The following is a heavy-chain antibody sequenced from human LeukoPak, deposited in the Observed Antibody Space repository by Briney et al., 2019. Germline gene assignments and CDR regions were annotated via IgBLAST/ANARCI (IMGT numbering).Heavy chain of an antibody. CDR2: ISGSGGST. Sequence: PGGSLRLSCAASGFTFSSYAMSWVRQAPGKGLEWVSAISGSGGSTYYADSVKGRFTISRDNSKNTLYLQMNSLRAEDTAVYYCARDKFYSSSYFDYWGQGTLVTVSS. J-gene: IGHJ4*02. CDR3: ARDKFYSSSYFDY. V-gene: IGHV3-23*01. CDR1: GFTFSSYA. D-gene: IGHD6-13*01.